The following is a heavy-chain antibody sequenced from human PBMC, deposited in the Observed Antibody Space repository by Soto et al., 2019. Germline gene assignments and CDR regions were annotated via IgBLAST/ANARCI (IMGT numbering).Heavy chain of an antibody. V-gene: IGHV4-30-4*01. CDR3: ARDAPADDYGSNHQYWYFDL. D-gene: IGHD4-17*01. Sequence: QVQLQESGPGLVKPSQTLSLTCTVSGGSISSGGYYWSWIRQPPGKGLEWIGYIYYSGSTYYNPSLKSRVTISVDTSKNQFSLKLSSVTAADTAVYYCARDAPADDYGSNHQYWYFDLWGRGTLVTVSS. J-gene: IGHJ2*01. CDR2: IYYSGST. CDR1: GGSISSGGYY.